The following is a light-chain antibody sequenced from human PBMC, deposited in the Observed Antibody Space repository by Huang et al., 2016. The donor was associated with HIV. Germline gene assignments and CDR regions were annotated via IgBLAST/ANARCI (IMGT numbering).Light chain of an antibody. CDR2: VAS. CDR3: MQALQTPLT. V-gene: IGKV2-28*01. J-gene: IGKJ4*01. CDR1: QSLLHRNGNKY. Sequence: DIVMTQSPLSLSVTPGEPASISCRSSQSLLHRNGNKYVDWYLQNPGQSPQLLIYVASSRAAGIPDRFNGSGSGTDFTLKISRVEAEDVGVYYCMQALQTPLTFGGGTKVEVK.